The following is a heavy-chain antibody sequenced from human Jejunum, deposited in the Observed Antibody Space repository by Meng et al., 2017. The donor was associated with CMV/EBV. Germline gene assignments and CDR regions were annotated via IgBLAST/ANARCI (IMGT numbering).Heavy chain of an antibody. CDR3: ARGRLQSEYFDY. D-gene: IGHD5-24*01. V-gene: IGHV4-61*02. CDR1: GGSMSSGDYF. J-gene: IGHJ4*02. Sequence: QVHVQGSGPGLVKPSQTLSPTCTVSGGSMSSGDYFWTWIRQPAGKGLEWIGRIYVSGSTSYHPSLESRLTISVDTSKNQFSLKMSSVTAADTAVYYCARGRLQSEYFDYWGQGTLVTVSS. CDR2: IYVSGST.